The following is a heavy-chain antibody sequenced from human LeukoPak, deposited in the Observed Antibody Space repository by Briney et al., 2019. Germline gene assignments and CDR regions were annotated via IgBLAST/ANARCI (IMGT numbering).Heavy chain of an antibody. J-gene: IGHJ6*02. CDR3: ARGRGLSEKRHGDLLYYYYAMDV. CDR2: ISGSGGST. D-gene: IGHD2-21*02. Sequence: GGSLRLSCAASGFTFSSYAMSWVRQAPGKAPEWVSGISGSGGSTYSADSVKGRFTISRDNSKNTLYLQMNTLSPEDTAVYYCARGRGLSEKRHGDLLYYYYAMDVWGQGTTVTVSS. V-gene: IGHV3-23*01. CDR1: GFTFSSYA.